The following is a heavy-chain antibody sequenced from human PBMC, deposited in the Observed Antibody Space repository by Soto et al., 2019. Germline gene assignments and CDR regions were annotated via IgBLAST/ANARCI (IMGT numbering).Heavy chain of an antibody. Sequence: PGGSLRLSCAASGFTVSSNYMSWVRQAPGEGLEWVVVIYSGSSTYYADSVKGRFTISRDNSKNTLYLQMNSLRAEDTAVYYCARALGRTPPTPWGYGMDVWGQGTTVTVSS. CDR1: GFTVSSNY. V-gene: IGHV3-53*05. D-gene: IGHD3-16*01. CDR2: IYSGSST. CDR3: ARALGRTPPTPWGYGMDV. J-gene: IGHJ6*02.